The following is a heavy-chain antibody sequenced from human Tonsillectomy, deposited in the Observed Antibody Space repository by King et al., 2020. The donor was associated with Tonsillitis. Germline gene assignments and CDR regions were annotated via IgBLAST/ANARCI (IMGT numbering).Heavy chain of an antibody. J-gene: IGHJ6*03. Sequence: VQLVESGGGLVQPGGSLKLSCAVSGFTFSGSDMHWVRQASGKGLEWVGRIRSKANSYATAYAASVKGRFTISRDDSKNTAYLPMNSLKTEDTAVYYCTGYSSSYDNYYYYYMDVWGKGTTVTVSS. CDR2: IRSKANSYAT. D-gene: IGHD6-13*01. CDR1: GFTFSGSD. V-gene: IGHV3-73*02. CDR3: TGYSSSYDNYYYYYMDV.